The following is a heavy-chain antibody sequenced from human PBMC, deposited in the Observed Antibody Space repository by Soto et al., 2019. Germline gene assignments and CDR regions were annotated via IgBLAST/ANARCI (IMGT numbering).Heavy chain of an antibody. Sequence: PSETLSLTCTVSGGSISSYYWSWIRQPPGKGLEWIGYIYYSGSTNYNPSLKSRVTISVDTSKNQFSLKLSSVTAADTAVYYCARHGYDYIWGARYYFDYWGQGTLVTVSS. CDR1: GGSISSYY. D-gene: IGHD3-16*01. V-gene: IGHV4-59*08. CDR2: IYYSGST. J-gene: IGHJ4*02. CDR3: ARHGYDYIWGARYYFDY.